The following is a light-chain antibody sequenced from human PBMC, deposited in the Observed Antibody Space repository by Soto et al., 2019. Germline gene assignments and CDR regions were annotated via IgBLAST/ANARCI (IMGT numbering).Light chain of an antibody. CDR3: QQYGSSGT. Sequence: IVMTQSPATLSVSPVERATLPCRASQSVSSNLAWYQQKPGQAPRLLIYGASNRATGIPDRFSGSGSGTGFTLTISRLEPEDFAVYYCQQYGSSGTFGQGTKVDIK. CDR1: QSVSSN. J-gene: IGKJ1*01. V-gene: IGKV3-20*01. CDR2: GAS.